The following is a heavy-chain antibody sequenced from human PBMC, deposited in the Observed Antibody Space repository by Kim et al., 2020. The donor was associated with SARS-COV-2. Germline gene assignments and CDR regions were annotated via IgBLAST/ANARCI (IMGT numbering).Heavy chain of an antibody. D-gene: IGHD1-1*01. J-gene: IGHJ5*02. V-gene: IGHV4-31*02. Sequence: SRVTISVDTSKNQFSLKLSSVTAADTAVYYCARGRPGPGRVRVLTGWFDPWGQGTLVTVSS. CDR3: ARGRPGPGRVRVLTGWFDP.